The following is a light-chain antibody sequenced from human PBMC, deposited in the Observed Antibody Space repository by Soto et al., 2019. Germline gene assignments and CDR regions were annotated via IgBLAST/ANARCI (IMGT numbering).Light chain of an antibody. CDR1: QAIRTA. V-gene: IGKV1-6*01. Sequence: AIQLTQSPSSLYASVGDRVTITCRASQAIRTALGWYQQKPGKVPKLLIYAASILQSGVPSRFSGSGSGTDFTLTISSLQPEDIATYYCQQYENLPTFGQGTRLEIK. J-gene: IGKJ5*01. CDR3: QQYENLPT. CDR2: AAS.